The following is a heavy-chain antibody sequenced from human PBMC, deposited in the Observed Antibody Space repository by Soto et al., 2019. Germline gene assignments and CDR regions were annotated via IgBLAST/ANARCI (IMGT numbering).Heavy chain of an antibody. CDR2: INPNSGGT. CDR1: GYTFTGYY. CDR3: AIGEIRLGWLDY. Sequence: ASVKVSCKASGYTFTGYYMHWVRQAPGQGLEWMGWINPNSGGTNYAQKFQGWVTMTRDTSISTAYMELSRLRSDDTAVYYCAIGEIRLGWLDYWGQGTLVTVSS. D-gene: IGHD3-9*01. V-gene: IGHV1-2*04. J-gene: IGHJ4*02.